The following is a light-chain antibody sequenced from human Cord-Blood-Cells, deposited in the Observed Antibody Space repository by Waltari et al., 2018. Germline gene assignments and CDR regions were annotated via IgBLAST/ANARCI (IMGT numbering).Light chain of an antibody. CDR2: GAS. CDR3: QQYNNWPLT. Sequence: EIVMTQSPHTLSLSPGDRATISCRASQSVSSNFAWYQQKPGQAPRLLIYGASTRATGIPARFSGSGSGTEFTLTISSLQSEDFAVYYCQQYNNWPLTFGGGTKVEIK. CDR1: QSVSSN. V-gene: IGKV3-15*01. J-gene: IGKJ4*01.